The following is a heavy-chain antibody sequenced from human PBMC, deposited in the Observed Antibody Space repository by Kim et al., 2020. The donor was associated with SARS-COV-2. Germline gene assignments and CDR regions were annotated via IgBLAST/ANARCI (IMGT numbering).Heavy chain of an antibody. CDR2: IIPIFGTA. CDR1: GGTFSSYA. CDR3: ARDPDIVVVPAAKFYYYYGMDV. Sequence: SVKVSCKASGGTFSSYAISWVRQAPGQGLEWMGGIIPIFGTANYAQKFQGRVTITADESTSTAYMELSSLRSEDTAVYYCARDPDIVVVPAAKFYYYYGMDVWGQGTTVTVSS. D-gene: IGHD2-2*01. V-gene: IGHV1-69*13. J-gene: IGHJ6*02.